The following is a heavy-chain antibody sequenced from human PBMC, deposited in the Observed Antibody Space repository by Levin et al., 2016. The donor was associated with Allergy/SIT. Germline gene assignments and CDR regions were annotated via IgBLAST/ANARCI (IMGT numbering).Heavy chain of an antibody. D-gene: IGHD3-10*01. J-gene: IGHJ4*02. Sequence: SGPTLVKPTQTLTLTCTFSGFSLSTSGVGVGWIRQPPGKALEWLALIYWDDDKRYSPSLKSRLTITKDTSKNQVVLTMTNMDPVDTATYYCAHSFTLYYYGSGSYYFDYWGQGTLVTVSS. V-gene: IGHV2-5*02. CDR3: AHSFTLYYYGSGSYYFDY. CDR1: GFSLSTSGVG. CDR2: IYWDDDK.